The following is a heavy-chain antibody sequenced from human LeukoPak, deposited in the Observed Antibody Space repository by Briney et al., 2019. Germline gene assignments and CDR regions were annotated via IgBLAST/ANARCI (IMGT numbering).Heavy chain of an antibody. CDR2: ISAYNGNT. CDR1: GYTFKIYG. V-gene: IGHV1-18*04. CDR3: ARDNSATSDCSSTSCYHFHY. D-gene: IGHD2-2*01. J-gene: IGHJ4*02. Sequence: AASVKVSCKASGYTFKIYGITWVRQAPGQGLEWMGWISAYNGNTNYAQKVQGRVTMTTDTSTSTAYMELRSLRSDDTAVYYCARDNSATSDCSSTSCYHFHYWGQGTLVTVSS.